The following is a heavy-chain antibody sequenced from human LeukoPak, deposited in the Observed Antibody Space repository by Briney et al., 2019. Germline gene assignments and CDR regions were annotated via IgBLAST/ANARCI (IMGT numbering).Heavy chain of an antibody. CDR2: INPNSGGT. D-gene: IGHD3-22*01. V-gene: IGHV1-2*02. J-gene: IGHJ4*02. Sequence: ASVKVSCKASGYTFTGYYMHWVRQAPGQGLEWMGWINPNSGGTNYAQKFQGRVTMTRDTSISTAYMEPSRLRSDDTAVYYCARVLSSGYYGFDYWGQGTLVTVSS. CDR3: ARVLSSGYYGFDY. CDR1: GYTFTGYY.